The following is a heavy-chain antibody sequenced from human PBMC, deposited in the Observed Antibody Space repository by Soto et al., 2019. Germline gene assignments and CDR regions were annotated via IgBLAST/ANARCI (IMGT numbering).Heavy chain of an antibody. V-gene: IGHV4-4*07. J-gene: IGHJ4*02. CDR1: GGSISGYF. CDR3: ARDISYSGYCDDESCVPGDY. CDR2: MYISGTT. D-gene: IGHD2-21*01. Sequence: QVHLQESGPGLVKPSETLSLTCTVPGGSISGYFWSWIRQPAGKGLEWIGRMYISGTTNYNPSLKGRFSMSLDTSKNQFSLKLSSVTAADTAIYYCARDISYSGYCDDESCVPGDYWGQGTPVTVSA.